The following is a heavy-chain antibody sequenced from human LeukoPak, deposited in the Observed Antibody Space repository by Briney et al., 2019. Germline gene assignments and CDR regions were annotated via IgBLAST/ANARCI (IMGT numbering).Heavy chain of an antibody. CDR3: AGDSRYNNVGDY. Sequence: GASVKVSCKASGYSFIDYYIHWVRQAPGQGLEWMGWINPNSGGTNYAQKFQGRVTMTRDTSISTAYMELSRLRSDDTAVYFCAGDSRYNNVGDYWGQGTLVTVSS. D-gene: IGHD3-10*01. CDR1: GYSFIDYY. V-gene: IGHV1-2*02. CDR2: INPNSGGT. J-gene: IGHJ4*02.